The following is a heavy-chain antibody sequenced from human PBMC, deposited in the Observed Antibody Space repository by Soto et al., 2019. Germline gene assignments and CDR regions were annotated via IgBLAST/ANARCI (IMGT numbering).Heavy chain of an antibody. CDR2: ISYSGST. J-gene: IGHJ4*02. V-gene: IGHV4-31*03. D-gene: IGHD3-9*01. Sequence: SETLSLTCTVSGGSISSGGYYWSWIRQHPGTGLEWIGHISYSGSTYYNPSLKSRVTISVDTSKNQFSLKLSSVTAADTAVYYCARGSAPSFYILTGYPVYWGQGTLVTVSS. CDR1: GGSISSGGYY. CDR3: ARGSAPSFYILTGYPVY.